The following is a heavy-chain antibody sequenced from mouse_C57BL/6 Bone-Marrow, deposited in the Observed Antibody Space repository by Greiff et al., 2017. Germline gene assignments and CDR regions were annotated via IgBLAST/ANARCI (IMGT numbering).Heavy chain of an antibody. D-gene: IGHD2-4*01. J-gene: IGHJ3*01. CDR1: GYTFTSYW. CDR3: ARSPYYDYGRVAY. Sequence: QVQLQQPGAELVMPGASVKLSCKASGYTFTSYWMHWVKQRPGQGLEWIGEIDPSDSYTNYNQKFKGKSTLTVDKSSSTAYMQLSSLTSEDSAVYYCARSPYYDYGRVAYWGQGTLVTVSA. V-gene: IGHV1-69*01. CDR2: IDPSDSYT.